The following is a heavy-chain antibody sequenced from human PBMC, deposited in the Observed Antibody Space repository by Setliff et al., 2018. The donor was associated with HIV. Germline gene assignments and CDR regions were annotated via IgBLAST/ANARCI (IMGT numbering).Heavy chain of an antibody. D-gene: IGHD1-26*01. V-gene: IGHV1-69*10. CDR1: GGTFSSYA. CDR2: IIPILGIA. CDR3: AREWELLLGY. J-gene: IGHJ4*02. Sequence: SVKVSCKASGGTFSSYAISWVRQAPGQGLEWMGGIIPILGIANYAQKFQGRVTMTRDTSTSTVYMELSSLRSEDTAVYYCAREWELLLGYWGQGTLVTVSS.